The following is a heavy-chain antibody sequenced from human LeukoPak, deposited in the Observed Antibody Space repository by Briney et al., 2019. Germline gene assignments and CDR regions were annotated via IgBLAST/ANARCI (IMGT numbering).Heavy chain of an antibody. CDR1: GGSISSSSYY. Sequence: PSETLSLTCTVSGGSISSSSYYWGWIRQPPGKGLEWIGSIYYSGSTYYNPSLKSRVTISVDTSKNQFSLKLSSVTAADTAVYYCARDLHSYGYWGQGTLVTVSS. CDR3: ARDLHSYGY. CDR2: IYYSGST. J-gene: IGHJ4*02. V-gene: IGHV4-39*02. D-gene: IGHD5-18*01.